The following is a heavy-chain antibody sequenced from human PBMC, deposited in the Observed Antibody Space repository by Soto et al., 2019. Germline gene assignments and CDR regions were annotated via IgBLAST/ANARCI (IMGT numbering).Heavy chain of an antibody. CDR1: GYTFTSYD. D-gene: IGHD4-17*01. CDR2: MNPNSGNT. V-gene: IGHV1-8*01. CDR3: ARGVVCDYYGDFYYMDV. J-gene: IGHJ6*03. Sequence: ASVKVSCKASGYTFTSYDINWVRQATGQGLEWMGWMNPNSGNTGYAQKFQGRVTMTRNTSISTAYMELSSLRSEDTAVYYCARGVVCDYYGDFYYMDVWGKGTTVTVSS.